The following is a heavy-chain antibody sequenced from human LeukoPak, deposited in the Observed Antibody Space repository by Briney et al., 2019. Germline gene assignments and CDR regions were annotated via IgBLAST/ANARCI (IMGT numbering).Heavy chain of an antibody. CDR2: ISYDGSNK. CDR3: ARAGQYKDFDY. J-gene: IGHJ4*02. Sequence: GGSLRLSCAASGFTFSSYAMHWVRQAPGKGLEWVAVISYDGSNKYYADSVKGRFTISRDNSKNTLYLQMNSLRAEDTAVYYCARAGQYKDFDYWGQGTLVTVSS. CDR1: GFTFSSYA. V-gene: IGHV3-30-3*01. D-gene: IGHD1-1*01.